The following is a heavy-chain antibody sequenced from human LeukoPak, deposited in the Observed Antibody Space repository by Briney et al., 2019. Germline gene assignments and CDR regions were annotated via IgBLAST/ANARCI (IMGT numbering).Heavy chain of an antibody. V-gene: IGHV4-59*01. Sequence: SETLSLTCTVSGGSISSYYWSWIRQPPGKGLEWIGYIYYSGSTNYNPSLKSRVTISVDTSKNQFSLKLSSVTAADTAVYYCARAPNYDFWSGYLDYWGQGTLVTVSS. CDR1: GGSISSYY. J-gene: IGHJ4*02. D-gene: IGHD3-3*01. CDR3: ARAPNYDFWSGYLDY. CDR2: IYYSGST.